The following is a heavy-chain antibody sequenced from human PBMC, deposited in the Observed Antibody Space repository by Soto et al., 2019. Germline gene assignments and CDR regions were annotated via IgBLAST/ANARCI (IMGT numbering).Heavy chain of an antibody. CDR2: IIPIFGTA. CDR1: GGTFSSYA. CDR3: ARVKPTDTTMVLYYYYGIDV. J-gene: IGHJ6*02. D-gene: IGHD5-18*01. Sequence: QVQLVQSGAEVKKPGSSVKVSCKASGGTFSSYAISWVRQAPGQGLEWMGGIIPIFGTANYAQKLQVRVTITADETTSTASLELSSLRSEDTAVYYCARVKPTDTTMVLYYYYGIDVWGQGTTLTVSS. V-gene: IGHV1-69*01.